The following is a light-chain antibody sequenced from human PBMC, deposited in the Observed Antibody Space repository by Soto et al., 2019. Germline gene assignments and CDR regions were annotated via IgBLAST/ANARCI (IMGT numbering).Light chain of an antibody. Sequence: EIVLTQSPGTLSLSPAERATLSCRASQIVSTSYLAWYQQKPGQAPRLLIYGACRRATDIQDRFSGSGSGTDFTLTISRLEPEDFAEYYCQQYGSSPMYTFGQGTKREFK. CDR1: QIVSTSY. CDR2: GAC. CDR3: QQYGSSPMYT. J-gene: IGKJ2*01. V-gene: IGKV3-20*01.